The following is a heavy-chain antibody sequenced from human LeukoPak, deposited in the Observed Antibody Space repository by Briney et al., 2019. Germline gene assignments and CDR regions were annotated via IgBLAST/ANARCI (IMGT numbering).Heavy chain of an antibody. CDR2: IYYSGST. CDR3: ARHIYYFDS. CDR1: GFTFSTYW. D-gene: IGHD2-21*01. Sequence: GSLRLSCAASGFTFSTYWMSWVRQAPGKGLEWIGSIYYSGSTYYNPSLKSRVTISVDTSKNQFSLQLNSVTPEDTAVYYCARHIYYFDSWGQGTLVTVSS. J-gene: IGHJ4*02. V-gene: IGHV4-39*07.